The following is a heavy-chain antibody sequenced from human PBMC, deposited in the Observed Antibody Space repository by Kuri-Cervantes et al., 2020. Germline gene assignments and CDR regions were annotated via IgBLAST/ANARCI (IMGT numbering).Heavy chain of an antibody. CDR3: ARDGYRRSGYEFDY. V-gene: IGHV4-34*01. Sequence: SETLSLTCAVYGGSFSGYSWNWIRQPPGKGLEWIGEINHSGSSNYNPSLKSRVTISVDTSKNQFSLKLNSVTAADTAVYYCARDGYRRSGYEFDYWGQGTLVTVSS. CDR2: INHSGSS. CDR1: GGSFSGYS. J-gene: IGHJ4*02. D-gene: IGHD5-12*01.